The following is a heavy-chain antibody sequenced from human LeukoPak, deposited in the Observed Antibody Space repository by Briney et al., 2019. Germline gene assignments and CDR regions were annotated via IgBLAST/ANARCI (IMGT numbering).Heavy chain of an antibody. CDR3: ARDSIPPLGVVIRGWFDP. CDR2: INPSGGST. J-gene: IGHJ5*02. V-gene: IGHV1-46*03. CDR1: GYTFTSYY. Sequence: ASVKVSCKASGYTFTSYYMHWVRQAPGQGLEWMGIINPSGGSTSYAQKFQGRVTMTRDTSTSTVYMELSSLRSEDTAVYYCARDSIPPLGVVIRGWFDPWGQGTLVTVSS. D-gene: IGHD3-3*01.